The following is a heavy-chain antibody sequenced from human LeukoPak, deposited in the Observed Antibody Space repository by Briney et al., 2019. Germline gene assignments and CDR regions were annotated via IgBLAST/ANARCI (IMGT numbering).Heavy chain of an antibody. CDR1: GFTFSSYG. D-gene: IGHD4-23*01. CDR3: AKGSTVLTRMPFDY. CDR2: ISHDGRNE. Sequence: GRSLRLPCAASGFTFSSYGMHWVRQAPGKGLEWVAAISHDGRNEFYVDSVKGRFTISRDNSKNTLSLHLNSLRGEDTAVYYCAKGSTVLTRMPFDYWGQGTLVTVSS. J-gene: IGHJ4*02. V-gene: IGHV3-30*18.